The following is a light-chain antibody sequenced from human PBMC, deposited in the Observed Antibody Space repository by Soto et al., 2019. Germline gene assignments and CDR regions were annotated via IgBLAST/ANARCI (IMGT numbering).Light chain of an antibody. CDR1: QTISSW. V-gene: IGKV1-5*01. CDR2: DAS. Sequence: DIQMTQSPSTLSASVGDRVSITCRASQTISSWLAWYQQKPGKAPTLLIYDASTLERGVPSRFSGTGSGTEFTLSIDSLQPDDFATYYCQQYHTSSITFGHGTRLEI. CDR3: QQYHTSSIT. J-gene: IGKJ5*01.